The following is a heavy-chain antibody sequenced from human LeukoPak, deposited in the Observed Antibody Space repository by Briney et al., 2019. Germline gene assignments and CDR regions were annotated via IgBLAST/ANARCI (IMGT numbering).Heavy chain of an antibody. V-gene: IGHV7-4-1*02. Sequence: ASVKVSCKASGYTFTSYGISWVRQAPGQGLEWMGWINTNTGNPTYAQGFTGRFVFSLDTSVSTAYLQISSLKAEDTAVYYCARVDSRRDVGATYYYFDYWGQGTLVTVSS. CDR3: ARVDSRRDVGATYYYFDY. J-gene: IGHJ4*02. CDR2: INTNTGNP. D-gene: IGHD1-26*01. CDR1: GYTFTSYG.